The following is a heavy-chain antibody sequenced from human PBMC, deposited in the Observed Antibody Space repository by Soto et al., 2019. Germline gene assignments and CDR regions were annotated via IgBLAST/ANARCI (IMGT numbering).Heavy chain of an antibody. D-gene: IGHD3-10*02. CDR2: IFYSGST. CDR1: GGSISSYY. CDR3: ASMIGDPVLSFDS. Sequence: QVQLQESGPGLVKPSGTLSLTCTVSGGSISSYYWSWIRQPPGKGLEWIGFIFYSGSTSYNPSLKSRVTISIDTSEYQFSLKLNSVTSADTAVHYCASMIGDPVLSFDSWGQGTLVAVSS. V-gene: IGHV4-59*01. J-gene: IGHJ5*01.